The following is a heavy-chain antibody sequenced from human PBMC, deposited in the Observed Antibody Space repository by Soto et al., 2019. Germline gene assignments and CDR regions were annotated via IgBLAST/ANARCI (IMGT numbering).Heavy chain of an antibody. Sequence: GGSLRLSCAASGFTFSSYSMNWVRQAPGKGLEWVSYISSSSSTIYYADSVKGRFTISRDNAKNSLYLQMNSLRAEDTAVYYCARDLARLIRFLEPLYYYYGMDVWGQGTTVTVSS. J-gene: IGHJ6*02. CDR2: ISSSSSTI. CDR1: GFTFSSYS. V-gene: IGHV3-48*01. CDR3: ARDLARLIRFLEPLYYYYGMDV. D-gene: IGHD3-3*01.